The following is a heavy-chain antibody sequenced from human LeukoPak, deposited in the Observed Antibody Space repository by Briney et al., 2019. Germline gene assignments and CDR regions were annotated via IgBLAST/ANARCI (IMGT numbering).Heavy chain of an antibody. D-gene: IGHD3-22*01. Sequence: PGGSLRLSCAASGFTFSSYSMNWVRQAPGKGLEWVSYISSSSSTIYYADSVKGRFTISRDNAKNSLYLRMNSLRAEDTAVYYCAREGAHDSSGYFDYWGQGTLVTVSS. CDR2: ISSSSSTI. CDR3: AREGAHDSSGYFDY. V-gene: IGHV3-48*04. J-gene: IGHJ4*02. CDR1: GFTFSSYS.